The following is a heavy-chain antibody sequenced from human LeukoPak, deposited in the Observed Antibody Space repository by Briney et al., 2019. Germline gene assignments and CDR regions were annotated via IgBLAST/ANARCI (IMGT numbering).Heavy chain of an antibody. CDR2: ISYDGSNK. CDR3: ARGHSKLWLQLRYFQH. CDR1: GFTFSSYA. J-gene: IGHJ1*01. V-gene: IGHV3-30-3*01. Sequence: GRPLRLSCAASGFTFSSYAMHWVRQAPGKGLEWVAVISYDGSNKYYADSVKGRFTISRDNSKNTLYLQMNSLRAEDTAVYYCARGHSKLWLQLRYFQHWGQGTLVTVSS. D-gene: IGHD5-24*01.